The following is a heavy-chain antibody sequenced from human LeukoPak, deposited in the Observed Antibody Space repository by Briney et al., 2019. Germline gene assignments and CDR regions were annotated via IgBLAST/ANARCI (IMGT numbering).Heavy chain of an antibody. CDR2: FDPEDGET. V-gene: IGHV1-24*01. J-gene: IGHJ3*02. CDR3: ATDKFCIAAAGNCGAFDI. D-gene: IGHD6-13*01. CDR1: GYTLTELS. Sequence: ASVKVSCKVSGYTLTELSMHWVRQAPGKGLEWMGGFDPEDGETIYAQKFQGRVTMTEDTSTDTAYMELSSLRSEDTAVYYCATDKFCIAAAGNCGAFDIWGQGTMVTVSS.